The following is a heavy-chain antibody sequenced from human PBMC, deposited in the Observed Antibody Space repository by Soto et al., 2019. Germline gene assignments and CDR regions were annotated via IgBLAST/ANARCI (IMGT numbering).Heavy chain of an antibody. D-gene: IGHD3-10*01. Sequence: QVQLVESGGGVVQPGRSLRLSCAASGFTFSSYGMHWVRQAPGKGLEWVAVIWYDGSNKYFADSVKGRFTISRDNSKSTLYLEMNSLRAEDTAAYYCARPLYGSGSQGNYFDYWGQGTLVTVSS. J-gene: IGHJ4*02. V-gene: IGHV3-33*01. CDR3: ARPLYGSGSQGNYFDY. CDR2: IWYDGSNK. CDR1: GFTFSSYG.